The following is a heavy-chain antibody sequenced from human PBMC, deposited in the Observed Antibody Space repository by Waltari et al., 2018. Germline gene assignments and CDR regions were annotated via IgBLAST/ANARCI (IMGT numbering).Heavy chain of an antibody. J-gene: IGHJ3*02. CDR3: AREGSGNDAFDI. CDR2: INSDGGST. V-gene: IGHV3-74*01. D-gene: IGHD6-19*01. CDR1: GFPFSSYW. Sequence: EVQLVESGGGLVQPGGSLRLSCAASGFPFSSYWMHWVRQAPGKGLVGVSRINSDGGSTSYADSVKGRFTISRDNAKNTLYLQMNSLRAEDTAVYYCAREGSGNDAFDIWGQGTMVTVSS.